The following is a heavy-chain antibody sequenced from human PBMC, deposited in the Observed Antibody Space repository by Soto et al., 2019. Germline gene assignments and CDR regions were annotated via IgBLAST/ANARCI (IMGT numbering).Heavy chain of an antibody. CDR1: GFTFDDYT. J-gene: IGHJ3*02. Sequence: GASLRLSCAASGFTFDDYTMHWVRQAPGKGLEWVSLISWDGGSTYYADSVKGRFTISRDNSKNSLYLQMNSLRTEDTALYYCAKDDADSSGYSGPLGAFDIWGQGTMVTVSS. V-gene: IGHV3-43*01. CDR2: ISWDGGST. CDR3: AKDDADSSGYSGPLGAFDI. D-gene: IGHD3-22*01.